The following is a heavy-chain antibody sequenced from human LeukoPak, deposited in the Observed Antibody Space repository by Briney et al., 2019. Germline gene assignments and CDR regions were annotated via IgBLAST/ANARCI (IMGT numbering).Heavy chain of an antibody. Sequence: SETLSLTCAVYGGSFSGYYWSWIRQPPGKGLEWIGEINHSGSTNYNPSLKSRVTISVDTSKNQFSLKLSSVTAADTAVYYCARAQRLSGSPEGGWFDPWGQGTLVTASS. CDR3: ARAQRLSGSPEGGWFDP. V-gene: IGHV4-34*01. CDR2: INHSGST. CDR1: GGSFSGYY. D-gene: IGHD1-26*01. J-gene: IGHJ5*02.